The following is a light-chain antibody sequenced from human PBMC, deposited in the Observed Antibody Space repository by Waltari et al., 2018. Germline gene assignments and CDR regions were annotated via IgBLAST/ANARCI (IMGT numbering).Light chain of an antibody. CDR3: MQTLQTPKT. CDR1: QSPL. CDR2: LGS. V-gene: IGKV2-28*01. J-gene: IGKJ1*01. Sequence: DIVMTQSPLSLPVTPGEPASISCRSSQSPLLDWYLQKPGQSPQLVIYLGSNRASGVPDRFSGSGSGTDFTLKISRVEAEDVGIYYCMQTLQTPKTFGQGTKVEIK.